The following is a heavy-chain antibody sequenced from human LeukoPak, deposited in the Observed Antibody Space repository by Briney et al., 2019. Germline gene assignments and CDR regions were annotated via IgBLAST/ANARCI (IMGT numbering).Heavy chain of an antibody. V-gene: IGHV3-7*04. J-gene: IGHJ4*02. CDR1: GFTFW. CDR3: TRVTTNGYFEY. Sequence: GGSLGLSCAASGFTFWMAWVRQAPGKGLEWVASIKFDESERHHVDSVKGRFTISRDNAKNSLYLQMNSLRAEDTAVYFCTRVTTNGYFEYWGQGTLVTVSS. D-gene: IGHD1/OR15-1a*01. CDR2: IKFDESER.